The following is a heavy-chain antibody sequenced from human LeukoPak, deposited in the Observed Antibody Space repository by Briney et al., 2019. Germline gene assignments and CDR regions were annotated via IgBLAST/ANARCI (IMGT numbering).Heavy chain of an antibody. Sequence: ASLRASSTASGYTFTTYDINPVRQATGPRLEGLGWMTTNSGNTGYAQKFQGRVTMTRNTSISTAYMELSSLRSGDTAVYYCARAIGYCSSTSCYYGMDVWGQGTTVTVSS. D-gene: IGHD2-2*01. J-gene: IGHJ6*02. CDR1: GYTFTTYD. V-gene: IGHV1-8*01. CDR2: MTTNSGNT. CDR3: ARAIGYCSSTSCYYGMDV.